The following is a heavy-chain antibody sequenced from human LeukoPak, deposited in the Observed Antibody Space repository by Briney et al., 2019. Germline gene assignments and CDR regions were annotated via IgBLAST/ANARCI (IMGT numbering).Heavy chain of an antibody. V-gene: IGHV3-64*01. CDR1: GFTFSSYA. D-gene: IGHD6-19*01. CDR2: ISSNGGST. CDR3: ARASSGWYGY. J-gene: IGHJ4*02. Sequence: SEGSLRLSCVVSGFTFSSYAMHWVRQAPGEGLEYVSAISSNGGSTYYANSVKGRFTISRDNSKNTLYLQMGSLRVEDMAVYYRARASSGWYGYWGQGTLVTVSS.